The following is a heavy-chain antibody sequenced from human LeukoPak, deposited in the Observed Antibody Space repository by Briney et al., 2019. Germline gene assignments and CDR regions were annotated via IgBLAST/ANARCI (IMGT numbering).Heavy chain of an antibody. CDR1: GFTFSHHG. D-gene: IGHD3-22*01. V-gene: IGHV3-30*02. Sequence: GGSLRLSCAASGFTFSHHGMHRVRQAPGNGLEWVAFILFDGSKKYFVDSVKGRFTISRDNSKNAVSLQMNNLRTEDTAMYYCARAVDKGTDYYMDFWGQGTLVTVSS. J-gene: IGHJ4*02. CDR2: ILFDGSKK. CDR3: ARAVDKGTDYYMDF.